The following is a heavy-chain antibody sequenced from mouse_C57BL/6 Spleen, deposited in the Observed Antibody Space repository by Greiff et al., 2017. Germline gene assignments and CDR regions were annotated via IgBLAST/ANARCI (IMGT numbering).Heavy chain of an antibody. CDR1: GYAFSSSW. D-gene: IGHD2-2*01. CDR2: IYPGDGDT. V-gene: IGHV1-82*01. CDR3: ARFYYGCEHAMDY. Sequence: QVQLKQSGPELVKPGASVKISCKASGYAFSSSWMNWVKQRPGKGLEWIGRIYPGDGDTNYNGKFKGKATLTADKSSCTAYMQLSSLTSEDSAVYFCARFYYGCEHAMDYWGQGTSVTVSS. J-gene: IGHJ4*01.